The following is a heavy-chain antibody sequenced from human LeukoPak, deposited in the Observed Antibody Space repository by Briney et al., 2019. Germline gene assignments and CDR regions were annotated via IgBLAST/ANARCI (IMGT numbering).Heavy chain of an antibody. CDR2: ISGSGGNT. CDR1: GFSFSKYA. J-gene: IGHJ4*02. CDR3: AKDKVTMVRGVIALFDY. V-gene: IGHV3-23*01. Sequence: GGSLRLSCAASGFSFSKYAMTWVRQAPGKGLEWVSGISGSGGNTYYADPVKGRFTISRDNSKNTLYLQMNSLRAEDTAVYYCAKDKVTMVRGVIALFDYWGQGTLVTVSS. D-gene: IGHD3-10*01.